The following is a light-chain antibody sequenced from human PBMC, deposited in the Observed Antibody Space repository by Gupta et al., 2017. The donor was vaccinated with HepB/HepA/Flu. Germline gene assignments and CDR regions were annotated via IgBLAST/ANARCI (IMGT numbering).Light chain of an antibody. CDR2: DAS. CDR1: QSVSSY. Sequence: EIVLTQSPATLSLSPGERATLSCRASQSVSSYFAWYQQKPGQAPRLLIYDASNRATGIPARFSGSGSATEFTLTISSLEPEDFAVYYCQHRSYWPITFGRGTKVDIK. CDR3: QHRSYWPIT. J-gene: IGKJ4*01. V-gene: IGKV3-11*01.